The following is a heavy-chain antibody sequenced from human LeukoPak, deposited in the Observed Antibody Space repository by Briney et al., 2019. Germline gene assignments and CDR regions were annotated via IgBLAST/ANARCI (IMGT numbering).Heavy chain of an antibody. CDR3: ARVDYGDYVIDP. Sequence: SETLSLTCTVSGGSISSGGYYWSWIRQPPGEGLEWIGYIYYSGSTYYNPSLKSRVTISVDTSKNQFSLKLSSVTAADTAVYYCARVDYGDYVIDPWGQGTLVTVSS. CDR2: IYYSGST. D-gene: IGHD4-17*01. CDR1: GGSISSGGYY. V-gene: IGHV4-30-4*01. J-gene: IGHJ5*02.